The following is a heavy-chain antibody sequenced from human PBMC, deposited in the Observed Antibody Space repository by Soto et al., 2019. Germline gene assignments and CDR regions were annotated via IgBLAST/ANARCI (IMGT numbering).Heavy chain of an antibody. CDR3: AKDLSRRVVVAANVYWFDP. D-gene: IGHD2-15*01. Sequence: LRLSCAASGFTFSSYGMHWVRQAPGKGLEWVAVISYDGSNKYYADSVKGRFTISRDNSKNTLYLQMNSLRAEDTAVYYCAKDLSRRVVVAANVYWFDPWGQGTLVTVSS. V-gene: IGHV3-30*18. CDR1: GFTFSSYG. CDR2: ISYDGSNK. J-gene: IGHJ5*02.